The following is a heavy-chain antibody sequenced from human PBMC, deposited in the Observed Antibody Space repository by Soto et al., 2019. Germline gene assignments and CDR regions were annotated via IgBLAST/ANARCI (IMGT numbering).Heavy chain of an antibody. CDR3: AKDLGYCSGGSCPGDY. D-gene: IGHD2-15*01. Sequence: GGSMRLSCAASGFTFSSYGMHWVRQAPGKGLEWVAVIWYDGSNKYYADSVKGRFTISRDNSKNTLYLQMNSLRAEDTAVYYCAKDLGYCSGGSCPGDYWGQGTLVTVSS. J-gene: IGHJ4*02. V-gene: IGHV3-30*02. CDR1: GFTFSSYG. CDR2: IWYDGSNK.